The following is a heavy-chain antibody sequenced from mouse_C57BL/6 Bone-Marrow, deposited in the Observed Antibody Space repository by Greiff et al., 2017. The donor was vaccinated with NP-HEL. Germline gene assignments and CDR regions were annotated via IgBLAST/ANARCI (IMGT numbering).Heavy chain of an antibody. CDR3: ARDDYYGSSPFAY. D-gene: IGHD1-1*01. V-gene: IGHV3-6*01. J-gene: IGHJ3*01. Sequence: EVQLVESGPGLVKPSQSLSLTCSVTGYSITSGYYWNWIRQFPGNKLEWMGYISYDGSNNYNPSLKNRISITRDTSKNQFFLKLNSVTTEDTATYYCARDDYYGSSPFAYWGQGTLVTVSA. CDR2: ISYDGSN. CDR1: GYSITSGYY.